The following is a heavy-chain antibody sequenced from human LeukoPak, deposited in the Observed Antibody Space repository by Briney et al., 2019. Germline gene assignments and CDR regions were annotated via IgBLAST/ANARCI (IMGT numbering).Heavy chain of an antibody. CDR2: IYYSGST. CDR1: GGSISSYY. D-gene: IGHD4-23*01. Sequence: SETLALTCTVSGGSISSYYWSWIRQPPGKGLEWIGYIYYSGSTNYNPSLKSRVTISVDTSKNQFSLKLSSVTAADTAVYYCARGALPPLTTVVTHDYWGQETLVTVSS. J-gene: IGHJ4*02. CDR3: ARGALPPLTTVVTHDY. V-gene: IGHV4-59*01.